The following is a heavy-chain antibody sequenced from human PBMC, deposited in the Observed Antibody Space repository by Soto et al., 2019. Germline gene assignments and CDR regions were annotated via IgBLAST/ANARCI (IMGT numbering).Heavy chain of an antibody. J-gene: IGHJ3*02. CDR2: ISAYNGNT. V-gene: IGHV1-18*01. Sequence: ASVKVPCKASGYTFTSYGISWVRQAPGQGLEWMGWISAYNGNTNYAQKLQGRVTMTTDTSTSTAYMELRSLRSDDTAVYYCARASYCGGACYFLSAFDIWGQGTMVTVSS. CDR3: ARASYCGGACYFLSAFDI. D-gene: IGHD2-21*02. CDR1: GYTFTSYG.